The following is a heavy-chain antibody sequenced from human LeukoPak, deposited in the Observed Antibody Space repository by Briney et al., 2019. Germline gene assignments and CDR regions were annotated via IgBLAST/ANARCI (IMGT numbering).Heavy chain of an antibody. J-gene: IGHJ6*03. V-gene: IGHV1-2*02. CDR3: ARERRYYYDSSGYYGEDYMDV. Sequence: ASLKLSCKASGYTFTGYYMHWVRQAPGQGPEWIGWINPNSGSTNYAQKFQGRVTMTRDTSISTDYMELSRLRDDDTAVYYCARERRYYYDSSGYYGEDYMDVWGKGTTVTVSS. D-gene: IGHD3-22*01. CDR1: GYTFTGYY. CDR2: INPNSGST.